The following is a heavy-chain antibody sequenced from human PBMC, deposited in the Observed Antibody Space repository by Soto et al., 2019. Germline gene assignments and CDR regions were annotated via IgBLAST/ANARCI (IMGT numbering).Heavy chain of an antibody. CDR2: INPNNGAT. Sequence: QEQLVQSGAEVKEPEASLKVSCKASGDTFTTNYLHWVRQAPGQGLEWMGRINPNNGATLYAQEFQGRLILTTDTSTSTVYMDLNSVKSEDSAVYYCASRVLCDMDVWGQGTTVTVSS. CDR3: ASRVLCDMDV. CDR1: GDTFTTNY. V-gene: IGHV1-46*01. D-gene: IGHD2-21*01. J-gene: IGHJ6*02.